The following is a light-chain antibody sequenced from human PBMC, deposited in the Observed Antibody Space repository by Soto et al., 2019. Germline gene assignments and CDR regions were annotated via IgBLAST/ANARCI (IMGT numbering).Light chain of an antibody. CDR2: DAS. CDR3: QQYNSFPYI. J-gene: IGKJ2*01. V-gene: IGKV1-5*01. Sequence: DIQMTQSPSTLSASVGDRVTVTCRASQSLNRWLAWYQQRPGKAPKLLLYDASELESGVPSRFSGSGSGTEFTLTISSLQPDDFATYYCQQYNSFPYIFGQGTKLEIK. CDR1: QSLNRW.